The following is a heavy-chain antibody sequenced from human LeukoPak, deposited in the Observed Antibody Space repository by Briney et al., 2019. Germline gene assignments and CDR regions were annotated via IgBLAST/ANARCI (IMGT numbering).Heavy chain of an antibody. CDR2: IHHSGST. V-gene: IGHV4-38-2*02. D-gene: IGHD1-7*01. CDR3: SRDPPAGTSPY. J-gene: IGHJ4*02. CDR1: GYSTNSAYY. Sequence: SETLSLTCTVSGYSTNSAYYWGWIRQPPGKGLEWIGSIHHSGSTYYNPSLKSRVTISVDTSKNQFSLKLSSVTAADTAVYYCSRDPPAGTSPYWGQGTLVTVSS.